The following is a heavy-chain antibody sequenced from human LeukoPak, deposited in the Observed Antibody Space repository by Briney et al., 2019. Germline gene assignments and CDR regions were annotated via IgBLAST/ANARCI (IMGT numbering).Heavy chain of an antibody. D-gene: IGHD3-22*01. CDR2: ISYSGGT. Sequence: SETLSLTCTVSGGSISISNYYWGWTRQPPGKGLEWFGSISYSGGTSYNPSVRSRVTISVDTSKNQFSLKLNSVTAADTAVYYCAREVEYYDSSGYRPHAFDIWGQGTVVTVSS. CDR1: GGSISISNYY. CDR3: AREVEYYDSSGYRPHAFDI. V-gene: IGHV4-39*02. J-gene: IGHJ3*02.